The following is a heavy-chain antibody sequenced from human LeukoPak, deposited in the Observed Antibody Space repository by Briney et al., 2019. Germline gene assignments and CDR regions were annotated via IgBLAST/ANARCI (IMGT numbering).Heavy chain of an antibody. CDR3: AKGGGSTTFFPDSLFDY. CDR2: ISGNGGSA. D-gene: IGHD2-2*01. CDR1: GFTFSSYA. Sequence: GGSLRLSCAASGFTFSSYAMSWVRRAPGKGLEWVSAISGNGGSAYYADSVQGRFTISRDNSKNTLFLQMNSLRVEDTAVYYCAKGGGSTTFFPDSLFDYWGQGTLVSVSS. V-gene: IGHV3-23*01. J-gene: IGHJ4*02.